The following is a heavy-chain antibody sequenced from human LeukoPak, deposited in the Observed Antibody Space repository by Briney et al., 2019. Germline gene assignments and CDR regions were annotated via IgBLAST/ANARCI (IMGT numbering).Heavy chain of an antibody. V-gene: IGHV3-48*02. CDR3: ARDLFSGTNYKPLFDY. Sequence: GRSLTPSRAASGLTFKRFRTNWVSQAPGKGREWVSYISGSSTDIKYADSVKGRFTISRDNAKNSLYLQMDSLRDEDTAVYYCARDLFSGTNYKPLFDYWGQGALVTVAS. CDR2: ISGSSTDI. D-gene: IGHD3-10*01. J-gene: IGHJ4*02. CDR1: GLTFKRFR.